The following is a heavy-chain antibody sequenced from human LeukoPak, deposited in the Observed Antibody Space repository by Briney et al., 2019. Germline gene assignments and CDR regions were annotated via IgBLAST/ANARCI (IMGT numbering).Heavy chain of an antibody. CDR1: GYTFTSYD. J-gene: IGHJ5*02. CDR3: ARSSSNIYWWFDP. V-gene: IGHV1-8*03. Sequence: EASVKVSCKASGYTFTSYDINWVRQATGQGLEWMGWMNPNSGNTGYAQKFQGRITITRNTSIRTAYMELSSLRSEDTAVYYCARSSSNIYWWFDPWGQGTLATVSS. D-gene: IGHD2-15*01. CDR2: MNPNSGNT.